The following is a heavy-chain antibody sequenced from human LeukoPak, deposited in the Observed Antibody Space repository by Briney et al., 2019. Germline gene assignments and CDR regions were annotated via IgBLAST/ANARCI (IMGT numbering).Heavy chain of an antibody. CDR2: ISSSSGYI. D-gene: IGHD3-22*01. CDR3: AREGLDYYDSSGYVDY. J-gene: IGHJ4*02. Sequence: GGSLRLSCAASGFTFSSYSMNWVRQAPGKGLEWVSSISSSSGYIYYADSVKGRFTISRDNAKNSLYLQMNSLRAEDTAVYYCAREGLDYYDSSGYVDYWGQGTLVTVSS. V-gene: IGHV3-21*01. CDR1: GFTFSSYS.